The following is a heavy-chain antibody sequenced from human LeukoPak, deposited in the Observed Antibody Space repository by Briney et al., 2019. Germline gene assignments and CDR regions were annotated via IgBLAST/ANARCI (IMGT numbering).Heavy chain of an antibody. Sequence: PSETLSLTCTVSGGSISNYYWSWIRQPAGKGLEWIGRISPSGSTKYNPSLKSRVTMSGDTSKNQFSLKLSSVTAADTAVYYCARGGSSGWTAHAAFDSWGPGTMVTVSS. CDR1: GGSISNYY. J-gene: IGHJ3*02. V-gene: IGHV4-4*07. CDR3: ARGGSSGWTAHAAFDS. CDR2: ISPSGST. D-gene: IGHD6-19*01.